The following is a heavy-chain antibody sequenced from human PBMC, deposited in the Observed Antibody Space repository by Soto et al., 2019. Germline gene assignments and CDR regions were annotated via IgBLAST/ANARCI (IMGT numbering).Heavy chain of an antibody. D-gene: IGHD3-3*01. J-gene: IGHJ6*04. V-gene: IGHV5-51*01. Sequence: GESLKISCKGSGYSFTSYWIGWVGQMPGKGLEWMGIIYPGDSDTRYSPSFQGQVTISADKSISTAYLQWSSLKASDTAMYYCAIVPPAIFGVVEGSYYGMDVWGKGTTLTVSS. CDR3: AIVPPAIFGVVEGSYYGMDV. CDR2: IYPGDSDT. CDR1: GYSFTSYW.